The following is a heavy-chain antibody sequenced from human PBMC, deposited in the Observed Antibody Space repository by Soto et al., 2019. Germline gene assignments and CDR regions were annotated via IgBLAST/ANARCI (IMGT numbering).Heavy chain of an antibody. D-gene: IGHD2-15*01. J-gene: IGHJ4*02. V-gene: IGHV3-30*03. CDR3: XXXXXPXYCGRSSCHPAGAY. Sequence: QVQLVESGGGVVQPGRSLRLSCAGSGFTFSNYGLHWVRQAPGKGLEWVAVISYDGSHKYYADSVKGRFTISRDNSNNXXXXXXXXXXXXXXXXXXXXXXXXPXYCGRSSCHPAGAYWGQGTLVTVSS. CDR1: GFTFSNYG. CDR2: ISYDGSHK.